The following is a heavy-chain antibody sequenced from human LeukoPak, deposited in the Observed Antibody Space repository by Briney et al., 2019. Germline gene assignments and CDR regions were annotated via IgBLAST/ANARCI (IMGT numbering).Heavy chain of an antibody. CDR2: IYYSGST. V-gene: IGHV4-59*08. CDR3: ARHEVPYSNRGWYFDY. Sequence: SETLSLTCTVSGGSISSYYWSWIRQPPGKGLEWIGYIYYSGSTNYNPSLKSRVTISVDTSKNQFSLKLSSVTAADTAVYYCARHEVPYSNRGWYFDYWGQGTLVTVSS. D-gene: IGHD4-4*01. J-gene: IGHJ4*02. CDR1: GGSISSYY.